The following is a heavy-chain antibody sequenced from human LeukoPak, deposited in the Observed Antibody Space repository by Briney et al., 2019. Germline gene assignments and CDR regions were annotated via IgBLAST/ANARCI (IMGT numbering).Heavy chain of an antibody. J-gene: IGHJ4*02. D-gene: IGHD3-22*01. CDR2: ISYDGSNK. CDR3: AKVKYYDSSGYQDNLFDY. Sequence: PGRSLRLSCAASGFTFSSYGMHWVRQDPGKGLEWVAVISYDGSNKYYADSVKGRFTISRDNSKNTLYLQMNSLRAEDTAVYYCAKVKYYDSSGYQDNLFDYWGQGTLVTVSS. CDR1: GFTFSSYG. V-gene: IGHV3-30*18.